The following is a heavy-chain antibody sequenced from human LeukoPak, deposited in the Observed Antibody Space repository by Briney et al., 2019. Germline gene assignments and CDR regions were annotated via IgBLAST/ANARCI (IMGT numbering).Heavy chain of an antibody. CDR1: GFTFSSYA. D-gene: IGHD6-6*01. J-gene: IGHJ5*02. CDR2: ISGSGGST. Sequence: GGSLRLSCAASGFTFSSYAMSWVRQAPGKGQEWVSAISGSGGSTYYADSVKGRFTISRDNSKNTLYLQMNSLRAEDTAVYYCAKDGGSSWSLNWFDPWGQGTLVTVSS. V-gene: IGHV3-23*01. CDR3: AKDGGSSWSLNWFDP.